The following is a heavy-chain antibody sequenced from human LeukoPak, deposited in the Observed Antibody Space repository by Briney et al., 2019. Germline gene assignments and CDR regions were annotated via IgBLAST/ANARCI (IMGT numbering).Heavy chain of an antibody. Sequence: PGRSLRLSCAASGFTFSSYAMHWVRQAPGKGLEWVAVISYDGSNKYYADSVKGRFTISRDNSKNTLYLQMSSLRDEDTAVYYCAKGGGYNYGYYYMDVWGKGTTVTVSS. CDR1: GFTFSSYA. CDR2: ISYDGSNK. D-gene: IGHD5-18*01. V-gene: IGHV3-30-3*01. J-gene: IGHJ6*03. CDR3: AKGGGYNYGYYYMDV.